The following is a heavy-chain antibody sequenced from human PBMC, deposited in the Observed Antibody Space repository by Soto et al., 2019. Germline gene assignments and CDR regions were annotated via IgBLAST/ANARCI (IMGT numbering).Heavy chain of an antibody. CDR2: IDKTGVST. V-gene: IGHV3-23*01. J-gene: IGHJ4*02. CDR3: ARDDFWSGYLAPF. Sequence: PGGSLRLSCAASGFTFGSYAMSWVRQAPGKGLEWVSTIDKTGVSTYYADSVKGRFTISRDNSKQTLYLQMNSLRDEDTAVYYCARDDFWSGYLAPFCGQGTLVTVSS. CDR1: GFTFGSYA. D-gene: IGHD3-3*01.